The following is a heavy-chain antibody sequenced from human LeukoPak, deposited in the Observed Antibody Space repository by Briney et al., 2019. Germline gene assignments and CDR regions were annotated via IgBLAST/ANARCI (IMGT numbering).Heavy chain of an antibody. J-gene: IGHJ4*02. CDR3: ARDLEAAAKFPIDY. D-gene: IGHD6-13*01. CDR1: GYTFTGYY. Sequence: ASVKVSCKASGYTFTGYYMHWVRQAPGQGLEWMGWINPNSDGTNYAQKFKGRVTMNRDTSISTAYMELSRLRSDDTAVYYCARDLEAAAKFPIDYWGQGTLVTVSS. V-gene: IGHV1-2*02. CDR2: INPNSDGT.